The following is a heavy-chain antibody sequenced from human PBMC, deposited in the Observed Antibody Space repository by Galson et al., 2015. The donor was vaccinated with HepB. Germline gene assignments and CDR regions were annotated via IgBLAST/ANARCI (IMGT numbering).Heavy chain of an antibody. CDR2: ISSSSSYI. CDR3: ARDGYDSEIFDY. V-gene: IGHV3-21*01. J-gene: IGHJ4*02. D-gene: IGHD3-22*01. CDR1: GFTFSSYS. Sequence: SLRLSCAASGFTFSSYSMNWVRQAPGKGLEWVSSISSSSSYIYYADSVKGRFTISRDNAKNSLYLQMNSLRAEDTAVYYCARDGYDSEIFDYWGQGTLVTVSS.